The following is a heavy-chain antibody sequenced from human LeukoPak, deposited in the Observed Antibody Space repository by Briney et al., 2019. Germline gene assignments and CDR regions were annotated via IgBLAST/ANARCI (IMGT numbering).Heavy chain of an antibody. J-gene: IGHJ4*02. CDR1: GGSISSGSYY. CDR3: AREPSLRSGYYFDY. Sequence: PSQTLSLTCTVSGGSISSGSYYWSWIRQPAGTGLEWIGRIYTSGSTNYNPSLKSRVTISVDTSKNLFSLKLSSVTAADTAVYYCAREPSLRSGYYFDYWGQGTLVTVSS. D-gene: IGHD3-3*01. CDR2: IYTSGST. V-gene: IGHV4-61*02.